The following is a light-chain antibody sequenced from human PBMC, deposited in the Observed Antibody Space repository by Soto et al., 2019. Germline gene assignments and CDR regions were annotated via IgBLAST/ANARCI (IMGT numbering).Light chain of an antibody. J-gene: IGKJ2*01. CDR3: QQFNNWLYT. Sequence: DIVMTQSPATLSVSPGERATLSCRASQSISSKLAWYQQKPGQPPRLLIYGVSTRATGVPARFSGSGSGTDFTLTIDSLQSEDSAVDYCQQFNNWLYTFGQGTKVDIK. CDR2: GVS. V-gene: IGKV3-15*01. CDR1: QSISSK.